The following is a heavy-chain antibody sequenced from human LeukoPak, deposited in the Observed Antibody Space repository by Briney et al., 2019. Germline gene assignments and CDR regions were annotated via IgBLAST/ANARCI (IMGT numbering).Heavy chain of an antibody. J-gene: IGHJ3*02. CDR1: GFTFSSYG. Sequence: GGSLRLSCAASGFTFSSYGMHWVRQAPGKGLEWVAFIRYDGSNKYYADSVKGRFTISRDNSKNTLYLQMNSLRAEDTAVYYCAKDHYDSSGYCDAFDIWGQGTMVTVSS. CDR3: AKDHYDSSGYCDAFDI. V-gene: IGHV3-30*02. D-gene: IGHD3-22*01. CDR2: IRYDGSNK.